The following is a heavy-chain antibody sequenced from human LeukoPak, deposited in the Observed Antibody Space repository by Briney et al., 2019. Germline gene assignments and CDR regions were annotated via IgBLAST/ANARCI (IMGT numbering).Heavy chain of an antibody. CDR3: ARGPPTVTREKQQRTFFDYFQH. V-gene: IGHV4-34*01. CDR2: INHSGST. CDR1: GGSFSGYY. Sequence: PSETLSLTCAVYGGSFSGYYWSWIRQPPGKGLEWIGEINHSGSTNYNPSLKSRVTISVDTSKNQFSLRLNSVTAADTAVYYCARGPPTVTREKQQRTFFDYFQHWGQGTLVTVSS. J-gene: IGHJ1*01. D-gene: IGHD4-17*01.